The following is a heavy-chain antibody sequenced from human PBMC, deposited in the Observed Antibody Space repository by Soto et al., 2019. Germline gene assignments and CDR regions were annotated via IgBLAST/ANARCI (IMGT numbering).Heavy chain of an antibody. D-gene: IGHD4-17*01. V-gene: IGHV3-23*01. CDR3: AKNRGRVTTSWNFDY. J-gene: IGHJ4*02. CDR2: IHGGGNSA. CDR1: GFTFIGYA. Sequence: GGSLRLSCAASGFTFIGYAMSWVRQAPGKGLEWVSVIHGGGNSAYYADSVKGRFTISRDNSKNTLYLQMSSLRGEDTAVYYCAKNRGRVTTSWNFDYWGQGTLVTVSS.